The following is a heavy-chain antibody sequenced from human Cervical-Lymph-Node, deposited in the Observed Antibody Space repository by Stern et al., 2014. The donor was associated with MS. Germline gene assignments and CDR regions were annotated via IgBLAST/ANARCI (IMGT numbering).Heavy chain of an antibody. Sequence: EVQLVQSGAEVRKPGESLRISCEVSGYRFTNNWIGWVRQVPGKGLEWMGIIYPGDSETRYSPAFQGQVPIFVEQSTRLTYLQRRSLKASDTAIYYCARRGHGYMGIDYWGQGTLVTVSS. V-gene: IGHV5-51*03. CDR1: GYRFTNNW. CDR3: ARRGHGYMGIDY. D-gene: IGHD1-1*01. CDR2: IYPGDSET. J-gene: IGHJ4*02.